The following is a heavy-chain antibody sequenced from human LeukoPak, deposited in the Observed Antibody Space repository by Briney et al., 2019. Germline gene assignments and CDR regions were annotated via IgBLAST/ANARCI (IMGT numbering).Heavy chain of an antibody. CDR2: MFHSGST. V-gene: IGHV4-39*07. CDR1: GGSITSNTYY. D-gene: IGHD1-26*01. CDR3: ARDHSGSYAGGYGMDV. J-gene: IGHJ6*02. Sequence: SETLSLTCTVSGGSITSNTYYWGWIRQPPGKGLEWIASMFHSGSTYYNPSLRSRVTISVDTSKNQFSLKLSSVTAADTAVYYCARDHSGSYAGGYGMDVWGQGTTVTVSS.